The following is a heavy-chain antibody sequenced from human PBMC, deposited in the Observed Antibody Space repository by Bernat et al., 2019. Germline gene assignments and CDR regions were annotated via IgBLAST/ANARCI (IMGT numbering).Heavy chain of an antibody. CDR2: IYYSGST. Sequence: QVQLQESGPGLVKPSETLSLTCTVSGGSISSYYWSWIRQPPGKGLEWIGYIYYSGSTNYNPSLKSRVTISVDTSKNQFSLKLSSMTAADTAVYYCARGSCSGGSCYYYYYYMDVWGKGTTVTVSS. D-gene: IGHD2-15*01. J-gene: IGHJ6*03. V-gene: IGHV4-59*01. CDR1: GGSISSYY. CDR3: ARGSCSGGSCYYYYYYMDV.